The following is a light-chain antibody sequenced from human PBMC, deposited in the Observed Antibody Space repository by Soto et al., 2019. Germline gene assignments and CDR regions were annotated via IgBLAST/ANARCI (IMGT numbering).Light chain of an antibody. CDR3: LQDHNYPLT. V-gene: IGKV1-6*01. CDR2: ATS. CDR1: QGIRND. J-gene: IGKJ4*01. Sequence: AIPMTQSPSSLSASVGDTVTITCRASQGIRNDLGWYQQKPGKAPKLLIYATSSLQSGVPSRFSGSGSGTDFTLTISSLQPEDFATYYCLQDHNYPLTFGGGTKVEIK.